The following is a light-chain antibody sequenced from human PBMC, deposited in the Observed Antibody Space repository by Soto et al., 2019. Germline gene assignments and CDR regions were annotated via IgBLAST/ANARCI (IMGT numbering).Light chain of an antibody. CDR1: QSISFW. Sequence: DIQMTQSPSTLSASVGDRVTITCRSSQSISFWLAWYQQKPGKAPKLLIYDASTLYSGVPSRFSGSRSGTEFTLTISSLQPDDFASYYCQQYNSFAPYSFGQGTKLEIK. J-gene: IGKJ2*03. CDR2: DAS. CDR3: QQYNSFAPYS. V-gene: IGKV1-5*01.